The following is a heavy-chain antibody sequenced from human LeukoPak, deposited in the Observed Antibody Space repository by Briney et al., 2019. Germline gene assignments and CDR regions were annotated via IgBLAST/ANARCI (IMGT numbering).Heavy chain of an antibody. J-gene: IGHJ1*01. V-gene: IGHV1-18*01. CDR1: GFNFADSG. Sequence: ASVKASCKASGFNFADSGITWVRQAPGQGLEWMGWSSGHNGNTNYAQKVQGRVTMTTDPSTSTAHMELRSLTFDDTAVYYCARGEGSDWNHNDSFDIWGQETLVIASS. CDR2: SSGHNGNT. D-gene: IGHD1-1*01. CDR3: ARGEGSDWNHNDSFDI.